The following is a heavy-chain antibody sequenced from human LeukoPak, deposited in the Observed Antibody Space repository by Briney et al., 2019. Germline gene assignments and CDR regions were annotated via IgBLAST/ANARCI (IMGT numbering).Heavy chain of an antibody. V-gene: IGHV3-74*01. CDR1: GFTFSSYW. J-gene: IGHJ6*04. CDR2: INSDGSST. Sequence: PGGSLRLSCAASGFTFSSYWMHWVRQAPGKGLVWVSRINSDGSSTSYADSMKGRFTISRDNTKNTLYLQMNSLRAEDTAVYYCARDPSGSGSYYYYGMDVWGKGTTVTVSS. D-gene: IGHD3-10*01. CDR3: ARDPSGSGSYYYYGMDV.